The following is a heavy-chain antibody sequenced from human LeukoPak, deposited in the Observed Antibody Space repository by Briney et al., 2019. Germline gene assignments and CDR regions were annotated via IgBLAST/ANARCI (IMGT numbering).Heavy chain of an antibody. CDR2: IGDDVVST. V-gene: IGHV3-23*01. J-gene: IGHJ4*02. D-gene: IGHD1-7*01. CDR1: GFTFSSHA. Sequence: GGSLRLSCAASGFTFSSHAMSWVRQAPGTGLEWVSAIGDDVVSTYYADSVKGRFTISRDNSKNTLYLQMNSLRAEDTAVYYCARDRAYIDWNYDYWGQGTLVTVSS. CDR3: ARDRAYIDWNYDY.